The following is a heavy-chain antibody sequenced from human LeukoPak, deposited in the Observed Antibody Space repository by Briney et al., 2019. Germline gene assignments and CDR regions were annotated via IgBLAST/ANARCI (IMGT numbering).Heavy chain of an antibody. CDR2: IYYSGST. J-gene: IGHJ6*02. Sequence: SQTLSLTCTVSGGSISSGGYYWSWIRQHPGKGLEWIGYIYYSGSTYYNPSLKSRVTISVDTSKNQFSLKLSSVTAADTAVYYCAREPVVVVAATYYYGMDVWAKGPRSPSP. CDR3: AREPVVVVAATYYYGMDV. D-gene: IGHD2-15*01. CDR1: GGSISSGGYY. V-gene: IGHV4-31*03.